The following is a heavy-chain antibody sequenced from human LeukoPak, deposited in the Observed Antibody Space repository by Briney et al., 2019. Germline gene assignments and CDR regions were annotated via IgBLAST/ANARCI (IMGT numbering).Heavy chain of an antibody. D-gene: IGHD3-16*02. CDR3: ARDLMDDYVWGSYRPSSYYFDY. CDR2: IKQDGSEK. CDR1: GFTFSTYW. Sequence: GGSLRLSCSASGFTFSTYWMSWVRQAPGKGLEWVANIKQDGSEKYYVDSVKGRFTISRDNAKNSLYLQMNSLRAEDTAVYYCARDLMDDYVWGSYRPSSYYFDYWGQGTLVTVSS. J-gene: IGHJ4*02. V-gene: IGHV3-7*01.